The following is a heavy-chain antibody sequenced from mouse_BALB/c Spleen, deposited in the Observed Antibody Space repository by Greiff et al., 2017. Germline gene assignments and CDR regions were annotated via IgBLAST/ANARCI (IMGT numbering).Heavy chain of an antibody. D-gene: IGHD1-1*02. CDR1: GFTFSDYY. J-gene: IGHJ4*01. V-gene: IGHV5-4*02. Sequence: EVQLVESGGGLVKPGGSLKLSCAASGFTFSDYYMYWVRQTPEKRLEWVATISDGGSYTYYPDSVKGRFTISRDNAKNNLYLQMSSLKSEDTAMYYCAREGGNAMDYWGQGTSVTVSS. CDR3: AREGGNAMDY. CDR2: ISDGGSYT.